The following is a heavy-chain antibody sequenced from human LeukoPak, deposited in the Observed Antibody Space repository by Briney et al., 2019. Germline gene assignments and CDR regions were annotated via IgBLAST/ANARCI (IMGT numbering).Heavy chain of an antibody. J-gene: IGHJ4*02. CDR3: ARSYDSSGYFVSPYYFDY. CDR1: GGSFSGYY. D-gene: IGHD3-22*01. CDR2: INHSGST. V-gene: IGHV4-34*01. Sequence: SETLSLTCAVYGGSFSGYYWSWLRQPPGKGLEWIGEINHSGSTNYNPSLKSRVTISVDTSKNQFSLKLSSVTAADTAVYYCARSYDSSGYFVSPYYFDYWGQGTLVTVSS.